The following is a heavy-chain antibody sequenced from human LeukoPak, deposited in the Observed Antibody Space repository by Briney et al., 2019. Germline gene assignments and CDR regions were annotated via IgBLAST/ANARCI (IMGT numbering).Heavy chain of an antibody. J-gene: IGHJ4*02. D-gene: IGHD4-23*01. V-gene: IGHV1-46*01. CDR3: ARAVVRSPVYCDY. CDR1: GYTFTSYY. CDR2: INPIGGST. Sequence: ASVKVSCKASGYTFTSYYMHWVRQAPGQGLEWMGIINPIGGSTSYAQKFQGRVTMTRDTSTRTLYMEVSSLRSEDTPVYYCARAVVRSPVYCDYWGQGTLVTVSA.